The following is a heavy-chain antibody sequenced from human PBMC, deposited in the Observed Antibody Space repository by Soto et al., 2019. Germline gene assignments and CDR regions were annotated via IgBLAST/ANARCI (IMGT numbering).Heavy chain of an antibody. V-gene: IGHV4-30-4*01. Sequence: SETLSLTCTVSGGSISSGDYYWSWIRQPPGKGLEWIGYIYYSGSTYYNPSLKSRVTISVDTSKNQFSLKLSSVTAADTAVYYCARGFRGYSYGYWPNWGQGTLVTVSS. CDR3: ARGFRGYSYGYWPN. D-gene: IGHD5-18*01. CDR1: GGSISSGDYY. CDR2: IYYSGST. J-gene: IGHJ4*02.